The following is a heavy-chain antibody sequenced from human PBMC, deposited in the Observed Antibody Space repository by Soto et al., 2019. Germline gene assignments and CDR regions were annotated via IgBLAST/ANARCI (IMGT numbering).Heavy chain of an antibody. V-gene: IGHV3-74*01. CDR2: INSDGSST. Sequence: GSLRLSCAASGFTFSSYWMHWVRQAPGKGLVWVSRINSDGSSTSYADSVKGRFTISRDNAKNTLYLQMNSLRAEDTAVYYCARVAISSSFFYYYYYMDVWGKGTTVTVSS. CDR1: GFTFSSYW. J-gene: IGHJ6*03. D-gene: IGHD6-6*01. CDR3: ARVAISSSFFYYYYYMDV.